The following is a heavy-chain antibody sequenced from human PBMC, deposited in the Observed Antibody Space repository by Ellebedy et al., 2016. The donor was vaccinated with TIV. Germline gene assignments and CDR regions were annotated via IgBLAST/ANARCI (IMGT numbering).Heavy chain of an antibody. CDR1: GFTFSSYW. CDR2: LRQEGSGK. V-gene: IGHV3-7*01. D-gene: IGHD3-22*01. CDR3: ERDGITMIIVVNHFDY. Sequence: PGGSLRLSCAASGFTFSSYWMTWFRQAPGKGLEWVATLRQEGSGKYYVDSVKGRFTISRDNAKNSLSLQMKSLRAEDTAVYYCERDGITMIIVVNHFDYWGQGTPVTVSS. J-gene: IGHJ4*02.